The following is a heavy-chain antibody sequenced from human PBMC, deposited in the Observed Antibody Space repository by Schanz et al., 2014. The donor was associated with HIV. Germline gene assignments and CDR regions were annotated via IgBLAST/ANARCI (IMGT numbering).Heavy chain of an antibody. CDR1: GGTFNIYT. CDR2: IIPIYGAA. D-gene: IGHD6-19*01. CDR3: ASGRRSGIGWRMDV. J-gene: IGHJ6*02. Sequence: QVQLVQSGAEVQKPGSSVKVSCKASGGTFNIYTISWVRQAPGQGLEWVGGIIPIYGAAHYAQKLQGRVSMTADPSTNTAYMEMRGLRFEDTAVYYCASGRRSGIGWRMDVWGQGTTVSVSS. V-gene: IGHV1-69*01.